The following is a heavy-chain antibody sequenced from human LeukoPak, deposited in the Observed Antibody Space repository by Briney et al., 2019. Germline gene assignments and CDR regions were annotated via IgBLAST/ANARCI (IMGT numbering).Heavy chain of an antibody. D-gene: IGHD4-11*01. V-gene: IGHV4-34*01. CDR2: INHSGST. CDR3: ARMSNFAFDP. CDR1: GGSFSGYY. Sequence: SETLSLTCAVYGGSFSGYYWSWIRQPPGKGLEWIGEINHSGSTNYNPSLKSRVTISVDTSKNQFSLKLSSVTAADTAVYYCARMSNFAFDPWGQGTLVTVSS. J-gene: IGHJ5*02.